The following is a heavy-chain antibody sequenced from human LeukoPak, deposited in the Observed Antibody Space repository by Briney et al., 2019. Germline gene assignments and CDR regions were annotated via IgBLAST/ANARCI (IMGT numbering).Heavy chain of an antibody. J-gene: IGHJ4*02. V-gene: IGHV4-59*01. CDR2: IYYSGST. Sequence: TSETLSLTCTVSGGSISSYYWSWIRQPPGKGLEWIGYIYYSGSTNYNPSLKSRVTISVDTPKNQFSLKLSSVTAADTAVYYCARATLTTAYDYWGQGSLVTVSS. CDR1: GGSISSYY. CDR3: ARATLTTAYDY. D-gene: IGHD4-17*01.